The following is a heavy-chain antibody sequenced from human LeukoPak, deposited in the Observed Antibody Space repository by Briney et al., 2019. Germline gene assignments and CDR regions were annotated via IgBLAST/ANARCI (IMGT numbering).Heavy chain of an antibody. CDR2: VSGDGITT. CDR3: ARDGRVTVGATRYGY. Sequence: GGSLRLSCAASGFTFSNYWMHWIRQAPGKGLEWVSRVSGDGITTAYVDSVKGRFTISRDNAKNSLYLQMNSLRAEDTAVYYCARDGRVTVGATRYGYWGQGTLVTVSS. D-gene: IGHD1-26*01. V-gene: IGHV3-74*01. J-gene: IGHJ4*02. CDR1: GFTFSNYW.